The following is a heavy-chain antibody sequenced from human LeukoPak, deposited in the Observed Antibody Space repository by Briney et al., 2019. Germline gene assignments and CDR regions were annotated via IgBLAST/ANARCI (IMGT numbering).Heavy chain of an antibody. Sequence: ASVKVSCKASGGTFSSHAISWVRQAPGQGLEWMGGIIPIFGTANYAQKFQGRVTITTDESTSTAYMELSSLRSEDTAVYYCAIAALYYYYYYMDVWGKGTTVTVSS. V-gene: IGHV1-69*05. J-gene: IGHJ6*03. CDR3: AIAALYYYYYYMDV. CDR2: IIPIFGTA. CDR1: GGTFSSHA.